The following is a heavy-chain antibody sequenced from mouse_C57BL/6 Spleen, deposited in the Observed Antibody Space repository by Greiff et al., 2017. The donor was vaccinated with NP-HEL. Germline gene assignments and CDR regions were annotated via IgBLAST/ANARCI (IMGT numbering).Heavy chain of an antibody. CDR3: ARVGNYGAMDY. D-gene: IGHD2-1*01. CDR2: ISSGSSTI. Sequence: EVKLVESGGGLVKPGGSLKLSCAASGFTFSDYGMHWVRQAPEKGLEWVAYISSGSSTIYYADTVKGRFTISRDNAKNTLFLQMTSLRSEDTAMYYCARVGNYGAMDYWGQGTSVTVSS. V-gene: IGHV5-17*01. CDR1: GFTFSDYG. J-gene: IGHJ4*01.